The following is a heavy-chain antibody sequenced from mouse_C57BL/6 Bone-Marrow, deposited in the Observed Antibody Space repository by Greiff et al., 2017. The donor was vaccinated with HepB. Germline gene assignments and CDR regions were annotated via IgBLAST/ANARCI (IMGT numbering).Heavy chain of an antibody. Sequence: EVQGVESGGGLVQPKGSLKLSCAASGFSFNTYAMNWVRQAPGKGLEWVARIRSKSNNYATYYADSVKDRFTISRDDSESMLYLQMNNLKTEDTAMYYCVRLITTVVATDAMDYWGQGTSVTVSS. J-gene: IGHJ4*01. CDR3: VRLITTVVATDAMDY. D-gene: IGHD1-1*01. CDR2: IRSKSNNYAT. V-gene: IGHV10-1*01. CDR1: GFSFNTYA.